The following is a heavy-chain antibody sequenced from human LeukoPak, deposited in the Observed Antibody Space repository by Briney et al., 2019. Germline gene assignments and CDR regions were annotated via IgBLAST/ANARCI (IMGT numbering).Heavy chain of an antibody. J-gene: IGHJ4*02. CDR2: IIPILGIA. V-gene: IGHV1-69*04. CDR3: ARVPPLGYCSSTSCYAVDY. D-gene: IGHD2-2*01. CDR1: GGTFSSYA. Sequence: SVKVSCKASGGTFSSYAISWVRQAPGQGLEWMGRIIPILGIANYAQKFQGRVTITADKSTSTAYMELSSLRSEDTAVYYCARVPPLGYCSSTSCYAVDYWGQGTLVTVSS.